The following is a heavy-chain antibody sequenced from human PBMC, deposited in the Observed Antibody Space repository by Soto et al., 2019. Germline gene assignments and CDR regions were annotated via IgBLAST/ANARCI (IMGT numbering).Heavy chain of an antibody. J-gene: IGHJ4*02. D-gene: IGHD3-16*01. Sequence: GESLKISCEASGYSFTSYWIGWVRQMPGKGLEWMGIIYPGDSDTRYSPSFQGQVAMSVDKSISIAYLQWNSLKASDTAMYYCARHGGRLIAPAYWGQGTLVTVSS. CDR1: GYSFTSYW. CDR3: ARHGGRLIAPAY. CDR2: IYPGDSDT. V-gene: IGHV5-51*01.